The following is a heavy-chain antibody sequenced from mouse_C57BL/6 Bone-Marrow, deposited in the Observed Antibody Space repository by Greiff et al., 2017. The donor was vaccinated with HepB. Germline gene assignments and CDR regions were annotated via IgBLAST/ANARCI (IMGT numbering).Heavy chain of an antibody. CDR1: GYTFTSYW. D-gene: IGHD1-2*01. CDR2: IDPSESYT. CDR3: AREGITTALYYFDY. Sequence: VKLQQPGAELVKPGASVKLSCKASGYTFTSYWMQWVKQRPGQGLEWIGEIDPSESYTNYNQKFKGKATLTGDTSSSTAYMQLSSLTAEDSAVYYCAREGITTALYYFDYWGQGTTLTVSS. J-gene: IGHJ2*01. V-gene: IGHV1-50*01.